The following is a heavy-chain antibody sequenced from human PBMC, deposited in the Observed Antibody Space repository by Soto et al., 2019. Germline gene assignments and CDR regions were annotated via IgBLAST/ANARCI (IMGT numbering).Heavy chain of an antibody. CDR2: IIPIFGTA. J-gene: IGHJ6*02. CDR1: GGTFSSYA. CDR3: AKALVPAYLFGDRYYGMDV. Sequence: QVQLVQSGAEVKKPGSSVKVSCKASGGTFSSYAISWVRQAPGQGLEWMGGIIPIFGTANYAQKYQGRVTITANYTKSTAYLKLSSLRSEDTAEYYCAKALVPAYLFGDRYYGMDVCGQGSTVTVSS. D-gene: IGHD3-10*01. V-gene: IGHV1-69*01.